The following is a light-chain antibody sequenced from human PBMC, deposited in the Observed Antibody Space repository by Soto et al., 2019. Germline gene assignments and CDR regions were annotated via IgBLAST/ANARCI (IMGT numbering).Light chain of an antibody. CDR2: EVS. V-gene: IGLV2-14*01. Sequence: VLTQPASVSGSPGQSITISCTGTSSDVGGYNYVSWYQQYPGKAPKLMIYEVSNRPSGVSNHFSASKSGNTASLTISGLQAEDEADYYCSSYTSSNTVIFGGGTKVTVL. CDR3: SSYTSSNTVI. J-gene: IGLJ2*01. CDR1: SSDVGGYNY.